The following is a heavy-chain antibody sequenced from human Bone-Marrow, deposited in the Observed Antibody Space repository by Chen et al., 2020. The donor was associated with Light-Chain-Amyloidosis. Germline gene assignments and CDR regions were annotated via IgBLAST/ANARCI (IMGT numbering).Heavy chain of an antibody. CDR2: IYISRNT. D-gene: IGHD5-12*01. Sequence: QVQLQESGPGLVKPSQTLSLTCTVSGGSIRSDNDYWSWIRQPAGKGLEWIGHIYISRNTNYNPSLKSRVTISLDTSKNQFSLNLSSVTAADTAVYYCARSYSGYFDYWGQGTQVTVSS. CDR1: GGSIRSDNDY. CDR3: ARSYSGYFDY. V-gene: IGHV4-61*02. J-gene: IGHJ4*02.